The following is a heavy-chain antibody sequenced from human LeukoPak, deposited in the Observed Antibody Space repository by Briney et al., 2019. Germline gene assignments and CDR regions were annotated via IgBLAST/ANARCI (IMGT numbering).Heavy chain of an antibody. J-gene: IGHJ4*02. D-gene: IGHD2-15*01. V-gene: IGHV4-59*01. CDR2: IYYSGST. CDR1: GGSISSYY. Sequence: TSETLSLTCTVSGGSISSYYWSWIRQPPGKGLEWIGYIYYSGSTNYNPSLKSRVTISVDTSKNQFSLKLSSVTAADTAVYYCAREEGGGSVDYWGQGTLVTVSS. CDR3: AREEGGGSVDY.